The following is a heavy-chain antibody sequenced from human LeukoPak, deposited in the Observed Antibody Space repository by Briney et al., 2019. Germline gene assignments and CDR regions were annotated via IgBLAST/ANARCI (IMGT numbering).Heavy chain of an antibody. J-gene: IGHJ4*02. CDR1: GGSFSGYY. Sequence: TSETLSLTCAVYGGSFSGYYWSWIRQPPGKGLEWIGEINHSGSTNYNPSLKSRVTISVDTSKNQFSLKLSSVTAADTAVYYCARNGVKSSGWYLGSWGQGTLVTVSS. D-gene: IGHD6-19*01. CDR3: ARNGVKSSGWYLGS. CDR2: INHSGST. V-gene: IGHV4-34*01.